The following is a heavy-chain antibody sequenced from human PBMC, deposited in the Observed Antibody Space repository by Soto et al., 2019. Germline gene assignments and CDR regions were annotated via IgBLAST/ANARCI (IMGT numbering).Heavy chain of an antibody. CDR2: IIPIFGTA. CDR3: AGIAAAGTDYYYYYGMDV. Sequence: SVKVSCKASGGTFSSYAISWVRQAPGQGLEWMGGIIPIFGTANYAQKFQGRVTITADESTSTAYMELSSLRSEDTAVYYCAGIAAAGTDYYYYYGMDVWGQGTTVTVSS. J-gene: IGHJ6*02. V-gene: IGHV1-69*13. CDR1: GGTFSSYA. D-gene: IGHD6-13*01.